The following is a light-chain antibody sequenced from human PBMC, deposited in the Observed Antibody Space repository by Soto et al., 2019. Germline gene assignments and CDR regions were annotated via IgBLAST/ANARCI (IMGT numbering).Light chain of an antibody. CDR2: KAS. Sequence: DIQISHSPSTLSASVRGKVTITSRASQRISNWLAWYKQKPGKAPSLLIYKASSVESGVPSRFGGSGSGKEFTLTISSLQPDDVATYYCRQYNSYSRTFGQGTKV. V-gene: IGKV1-5*01. CDR1: QRISNW. CDR3: RQYNSYSRT. J-gene: IGKJ1*01.